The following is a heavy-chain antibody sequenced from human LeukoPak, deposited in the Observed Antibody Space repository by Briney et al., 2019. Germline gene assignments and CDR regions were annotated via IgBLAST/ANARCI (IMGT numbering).Heavy chain of an antibody. V-gene: IGHV1-2*02. CDR2: INPNSGGT. D-gene: IGHD3-3*01. Sequence: ASVKVSCKASGYTFTGYYMHWVRQAPGQGLEWMGWINPNSGGTNYAQKFQGRVTMTRGTSIRTAYMELSRLRSDDTAVYYCARQGDFWSQHYYMDVWGKGTAVTVSS. CDR3: ARQGDFWSQHYYMDV. CDR1: GYTFTGYY. J-gene: IGHJ6*03.